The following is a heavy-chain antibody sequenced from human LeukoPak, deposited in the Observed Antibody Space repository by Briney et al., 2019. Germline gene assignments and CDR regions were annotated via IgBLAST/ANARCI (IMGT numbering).Heavy chain of an antibody. J-gene: IGHJ4*02. CDR3: AKRPGYSSSWPFDY. CDR2: ISGSGGST. CDR1: GYSFTSYW. D-gene: IGHD6-13*01. Sequence: GESLKISCKGSGYSFTSYWIGWVRQAPGKGLEWVSAISGSGGSTYYADSVKGRFTISRDNSKNTLYLQMNSLRAEDTAVYYCAKRPGYSSSWPFDYWGQGTLVTVSS. V-gene: IGHV3-23*01.